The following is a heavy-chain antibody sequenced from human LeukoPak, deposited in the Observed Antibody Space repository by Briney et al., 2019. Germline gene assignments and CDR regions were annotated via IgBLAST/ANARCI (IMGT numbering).Heavy chain of an antibody. Sequence: PGGSLRLSCAASGLTFSSYAMSWVRQAPGKGLEWVSAISGSDGSTYYADSVKGRFTISRDNSKSTLFLQVNSLRAEDTALYYCAKFRGLTFDNASDIWGQGTMVTVSS. CDR3: AKFRGLTFDNASDI. CDR1: GLTFSSYA. CDR2: ISGSDGST. V-gene: IGHV3-23*01. J-gene: IGHJ3*02. D-gene: IGHD3-10*01.